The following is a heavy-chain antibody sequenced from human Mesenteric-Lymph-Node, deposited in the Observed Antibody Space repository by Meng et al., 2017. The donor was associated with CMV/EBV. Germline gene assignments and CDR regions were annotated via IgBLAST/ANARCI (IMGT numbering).Heavy chain of an antibody. CDR1: GYTFTSYY. V-gene: IGHV1-46*01. Sequence: ASVKVSCKASGYTFTSYYMHWVRQAPGQGLEWMGKINPSGGDTRYAQKFQGRVTMTRDTSTGTIYMELSSLTSDDTAVYYCARDGRYSGYDWGIGYWGQGTLVTVSS. D-gene: IGHD5-12*01. CDR2: INPSGGDT. J-gene: IGHJ4*02. CDR3: ARDGRYSGYDWGIGY.